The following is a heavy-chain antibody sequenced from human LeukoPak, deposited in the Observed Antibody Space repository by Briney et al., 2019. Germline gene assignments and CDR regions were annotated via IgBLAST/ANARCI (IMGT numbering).Heavy chain of an antibody. D-gene: IGHD6-19*01. CDR1: GGSISSSHW. Sequence: SETLSLTCAVSGGSISSSHWWSWVRQPPGRGLEWIGEIYHSGSTNYSPSLKSRVTLSVDKSKYQFSLKLSSVTAADTAVYYCARGTGYSSGCPDYWGQGTLVTVSS. J-gene: IGHJ4*02. CDR2: IYHSGST. CDR3: ARGTGYSSGCPDY. V-gene: IGHV4-4*02.